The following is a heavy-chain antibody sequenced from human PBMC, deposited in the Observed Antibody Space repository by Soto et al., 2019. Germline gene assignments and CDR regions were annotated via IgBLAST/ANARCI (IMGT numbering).Heavy chain of an antibody. V-gene: IGHV3-53*01. D-gene: IGHD3-10*01. J-gene: IGHJ6*02. Sequence: GESLKISCAASGFSVSSDYMSWVRQAPGKGLEWVSLIYSGGDTYYADSVKGRFTISRDISSNTIYLHMTSPRADDTAIYYCTRAGSDPGNFYISNYYAMDVWGRGTTVTVSS. CDR2: IYSGGDT. CDR1: GFSVSSDY. CDR3: TRAGSDPGNFYISNYYAMDV.